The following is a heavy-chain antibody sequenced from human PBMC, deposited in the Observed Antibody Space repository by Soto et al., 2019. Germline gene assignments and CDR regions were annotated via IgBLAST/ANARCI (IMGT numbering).Heavy chain of an antibody. Sequence: EVQLVESGGGLVQPGGSLRLSCAASGFTFSIYRMHWVRQAPGKGPVWVSRIDNAGSSARYADSVKGRFTTSRDNHKNTVHLQTNSLRAEDTAVYYCTRVGGGVSGMDVWGQGTTVTVSS. J-gene: IGHJ6*02. CDR1: GFTFSIYR. CDR2: IDNAGSSA. V-gene: IGHV3-74*01. CDR3: TRVGGGVSGMDV. D-gene: IGHD3-16*01.